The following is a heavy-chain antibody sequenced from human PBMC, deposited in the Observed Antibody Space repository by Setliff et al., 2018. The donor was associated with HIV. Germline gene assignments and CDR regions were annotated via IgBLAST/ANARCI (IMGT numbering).Heavy chain of an antibody. Sequence: SETLSLTCAVYGGSFSDNYWTWIRQPAGKGLEWIGRIYTSGSTNYNPSLKSRVTISVDTSKNQFSLKLSSVTAADTAVYYCARIFGDQGYYYGMDVWGQGTTVTVSS. J-gene: IGHJ6*02. CDR2: IYTSGST. V-gene: IGHV4-59*10. CDR3: ARIFGDQGYYYGMDV. D-gene: IGHD3-3*01. CDR1: GGSFSDNY.